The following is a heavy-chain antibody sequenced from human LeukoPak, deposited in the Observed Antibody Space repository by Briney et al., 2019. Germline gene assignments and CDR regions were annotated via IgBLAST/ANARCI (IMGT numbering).Heavy chain of an antibody. CDR2: VSYSGST. V-gene: IGHV4-39*01. D-gene: IGHD1-26*01. J-gene: IGHJ4*02. CDR3: ARLTPYSGSPLDDN. Sequence: SETLSLTCTVSGGSISSISNYWGCIRQPTGKGLEYIGSVSYSGSTYYNPSLKSRVTMSADTSKNQFSLKLSSVTAADTAVYYCARLTPYSGSPLDDNWGQGNLLTVSS. CDR1: GGSISSISNY.